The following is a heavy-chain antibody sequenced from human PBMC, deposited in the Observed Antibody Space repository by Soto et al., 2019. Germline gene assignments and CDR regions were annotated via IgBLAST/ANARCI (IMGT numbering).Heavy chain of an antibody. Sequence: QVTVKESGPVLVKPTETLTLTCTVSGFSLSNARLGVSWIRQPPGKALEWLAHIFSNDEKSYSTSLKSRLTISKDTSKSQVVLIMTNMDPVDTATYYCASTYSTSWYWFAPWGQGTLVTVSS. CDR2: IFSNDEK. V-gene: IGHV2-26*04. D-gene: IGHD6-13*01. J-gene: IGHJ5*02. CDR3: ASTYSTSWYWFAP. CDR1: GFSLSNARLG.